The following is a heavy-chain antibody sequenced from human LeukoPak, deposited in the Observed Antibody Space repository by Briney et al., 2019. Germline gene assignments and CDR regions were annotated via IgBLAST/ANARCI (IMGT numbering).Heavy chain of an antibody. CDR2: INPNSGAT. Sequence: ASVKVSCKASGYIFTGFYIHWVRQAPGHGLEWVGCINPNSGATNYAQKFQGRVTMTRDTSISTGYMELSGLRSDDTAVYYCARGGRENYYDSSGYYYGVDYWGQGTLVTVSS. CDR1: GYIFTGFY. V-gene: IGHV1-2*02. J-gene: IGHJ4*02. CDR3: ARGGRENYYDSSGYYYGVDY. D-gene: IGHD3-22*01.